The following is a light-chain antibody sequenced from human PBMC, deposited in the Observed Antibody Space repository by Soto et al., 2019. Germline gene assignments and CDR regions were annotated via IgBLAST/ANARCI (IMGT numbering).Light chain of an antibody. CDR1: SGDVGSYNL. V-gene: IGLV2-23*01. CDR2: EGS. Sequence: QSVLTQPASVSGSPGQSITISCTGSSGDVGSYNLVSWYQQHPGKAPKLMIYEGSKRPSGVSNRFSGSKSGNTASLTISGLQAEDEADYYCCSYAGSSTYVFRTGPKATVL. J-gene: IGLJ1*01. CDR3: CSYAGSSTYV.